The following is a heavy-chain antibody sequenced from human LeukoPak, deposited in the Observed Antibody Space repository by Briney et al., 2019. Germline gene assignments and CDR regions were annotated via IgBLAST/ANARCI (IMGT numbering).Heavy chain of an antibody. Sequence: PPETLSLTCAVYGGSFSGYYWSWIRQPPGKGLEWTGEINHSGSTNYNPSLKSRVTISVDTSKNQFSLKLSSVTAADTAVYYCARGRRLSSSWFFDYYYGMDVWGQGTTVTVSS. J-gene: IGHJ6*02. CDR3: ARGRRLSSSWFFDYYYGMDV. CDR2: INHSGST. D-gene: IGHD6-13*01. V-gene: IGHV4-34*01. CDR1: GGSFSGYY.